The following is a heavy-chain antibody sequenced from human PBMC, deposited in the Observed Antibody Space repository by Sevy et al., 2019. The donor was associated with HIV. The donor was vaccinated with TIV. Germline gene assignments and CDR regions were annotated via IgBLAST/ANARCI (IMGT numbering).Heavy chain of an antibody. J-gene: IGHJ5*02. Sequence: GGSLRLSCAASGFTFSSYSMNWVRQAPGKGLEWVSYISSSSSTIYYADSVKGRFTISRDNAKNSLYLRMNSLRDEDTAVYYCARDSGRITMVRGVMGGWFDPWGQGTLVTVSS. CDR2: ISSSSSTI. D-gene: IGHD3-10*01. CDR3: ARDSGRITMVRGVMGGWFDP. V-gene: IGHV3-48*02. CDR1: GFTFSSYS.